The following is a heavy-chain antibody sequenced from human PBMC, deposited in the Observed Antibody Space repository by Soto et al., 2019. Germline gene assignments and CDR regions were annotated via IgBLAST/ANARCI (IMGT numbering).Heavy chain of an antibody. Sequence: PGESLKISCKGSGYSFTSYWIGWVRQMPGKGLEWMGIIYPGDSDTRYSPSFQGQVTISADKSISTAYLQWSSLKASDTAMYYCARSFWSGYYNSYYYGMDVWGQGTTVTVYS. CDR3: ARSFWSGYYNSYYYGMDV. D-gene: IGHD3-3*01. V-gene: IGHV5-51*01. J-gene: IGHJ6*02. CDR2: IYPGDSDT. CDR1: GYSFTSYW.